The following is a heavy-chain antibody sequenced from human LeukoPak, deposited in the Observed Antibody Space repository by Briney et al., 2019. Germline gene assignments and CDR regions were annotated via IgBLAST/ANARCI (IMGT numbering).Heavy chain of an antibody. D-gene: IGHD3-10*01. J-gene: IGHJ4*02. CDR3: ARDSGHGSGSYTFDY. CDR2: IIPIFGTA. CDR1: GGTFSSYA. Sequence: SAKVSCKASGGTFSSYAISWVRQAPGQGLEWMGGIIPIFGTANYAQKFQGRVTITADESTSTAYMELSSLRSEDTAVYYCARDSGHGSGSYTFDYWGQGTLVTVSS. V-gene: IGHV1-69*13.